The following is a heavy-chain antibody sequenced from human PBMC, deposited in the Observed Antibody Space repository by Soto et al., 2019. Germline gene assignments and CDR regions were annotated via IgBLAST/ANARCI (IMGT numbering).Heavy chain of an antibody. D-gene: IGHD3-22*01. V-gene: IGHV4-39*07. CDR2: IYYSENT. CDR1: GGSISSSSYY. J-gene: IGHJ3*02. CDR3: ANFDMITLGGIIGANDEFDI. Sequence: SETLSLTCTVSGGSISSSSYYWGWIRQPPGKGLEWIGSIYYSENTYYNPSLKSRVAISGDTSKNQFSLKLSSVTAADTAVYYCANFDMITLGGIIGANDEFDIWGEGTMVTVSS.